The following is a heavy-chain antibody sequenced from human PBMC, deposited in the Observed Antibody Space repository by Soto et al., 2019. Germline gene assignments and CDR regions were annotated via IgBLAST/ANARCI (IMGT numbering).Heavy chain of an antibody. CDR2: IYYSGST. CDR1: GGSISSYY. D-gene: IGHD2-2*01. CDR3: ASAAQEDIVVVPASHSYYYYGMDV. J-gene: IGHJ6*02. V-gene: IGHV4-59*01. Sequence: PSETLSLTCTVSGGSISSYYWSWIRQPPGKGLEWIGYIYYSGSTNYNPSLKSRVTISVDTSKNQFSLKLSSVTAADTAVYYCASAAQEDIVVVPASHSYYYYGMDVWGQGTTVTVSS.